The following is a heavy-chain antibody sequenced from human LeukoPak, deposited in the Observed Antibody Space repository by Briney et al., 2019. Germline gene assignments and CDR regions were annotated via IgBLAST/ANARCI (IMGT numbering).Heavy chain of an antibody. CDR1: GGSISSGGYY. CDR3: ARLWFGEFQKPWYFDL. CDR2: IYYSGST. D-gene: IGHD3-10*01. J-gene: IGHJ2*01. V-gene: IGHV4-31*03. Sequence: SQTLSLTCTVSGGSISSGGYYWSWIRQHPGKGLEWIGYIYYSGSTYYSPSLKSRVTISVDTSKNQFSLKLSSVTAADTAVYYCARLWFGEFQKPWYFDLWGRGTLVTVSS.